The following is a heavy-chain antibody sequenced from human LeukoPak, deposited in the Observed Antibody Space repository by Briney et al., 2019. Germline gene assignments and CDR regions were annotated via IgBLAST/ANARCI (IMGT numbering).Heavy chain of an antibody. D-gene: IGHD3-10*01. J-gene: IGHJ4*02. Sequence: PGGSLRLSCAASGFTFSSYGMHWVRQAPGKGLEWVSGITWRSGSSGYADSVKGRFTISRENAKNSLFLQMSSLRADDTAVYYCGRELDGSVDYWGQGTLVTVSS. V-gene: IGHV3-48*04. CDR3: GRELDGSVDY. CDR1: GFTFSSYG. CDR2: ITWRSGSS.